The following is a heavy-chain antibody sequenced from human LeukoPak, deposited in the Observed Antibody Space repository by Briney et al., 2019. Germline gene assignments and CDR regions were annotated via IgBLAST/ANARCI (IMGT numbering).Heavy chain of an antibody. D-gene: IGHD1-26*01. Sequence: GSLRLSCAASGFTFSDYYMSWIRQAPGKGLEWVSYISSSGSTIYYADSVKGRFTISRDNVKNSLYLQMNSLRAEDTAVYYCARRRDSGSLQHFDYWGQGTLVTVSS. CDR3: ARRRDSGSLQHFDY. CDR1: GFTFSDYY. J-gene: IGHJ4*02. V-gene: IGHV3-11*01. CDR2: ISSSGSTI.